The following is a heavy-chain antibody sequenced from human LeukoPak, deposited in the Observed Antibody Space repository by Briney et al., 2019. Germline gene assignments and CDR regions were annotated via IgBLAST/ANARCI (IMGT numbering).Heavy chain of an antibody. V-gene: IGHV1-69*13. CDR3: ARDPAPLVGATTLYYYGMDV. CDR1: GGTFSSYA. D-gene: IGHD1-26*01. J-gene: IGHJ6*02. CDR2: IIPIFGTA. Sequence: SVKVSCKASGGTFSSYAISWVRQAPGQGLEWMGGIIPIFGTANYAQKFQGRVTITADESTSTAYMELGSLRSEDTAVYYCARDPAPLVGATTLYYYGMDVWGQGTTVTVSS.